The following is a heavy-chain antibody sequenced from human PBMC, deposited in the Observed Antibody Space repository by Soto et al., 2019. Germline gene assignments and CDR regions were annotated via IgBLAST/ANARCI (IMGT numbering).Heavy chain of an antibody. CDR1: GFTFSSYA. CDR2: ISGSGGST. V-gene: IGHV3-23*01. Sequence: HPGGSLRLSCAASGFTFSSYAMSWVRQAPGKGLEWVSAISGSGGSTYYADSVKGRFTISRDNSKNTLYLQMNSLRAEDTAVYYCAKDLVRIRYFDWTNDYYYYYGMDVWGQGTTVTVSS. D-gene: IGHD3-9*01. J-gene: IGHJ6*02. CDR3: AKDLVRIRYFDWTNDYYYYYGMDV.